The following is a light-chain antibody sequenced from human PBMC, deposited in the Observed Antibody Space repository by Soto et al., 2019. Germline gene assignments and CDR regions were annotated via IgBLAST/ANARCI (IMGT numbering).Light chain of an antibody. CDR2: DVS. J-gene: IGLJ1*01. CDR1: SSDVGSSNY. V-gene: IGLV2-14*01. Sequence: QSALTQPASVSGSPGQSITISCTGTSSDVGSSNYVSWYQQLPGKAPKLMIYDVSDRPSGVSNRFSGTKSGNTASLTISGLQAEDEADYYCSSYTSSSLYVFGTGTKSPS. CDR3: SSYTSSSLYV.